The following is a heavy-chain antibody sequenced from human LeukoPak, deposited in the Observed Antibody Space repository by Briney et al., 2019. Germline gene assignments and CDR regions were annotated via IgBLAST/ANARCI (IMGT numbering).Heavy chain of an antibody. CDR2: ISWNSGSI. J-gene: IGHJ1*01. CDR1: ELTFDDYA. Sequence: GGSLRLSCAASELTFDDYAMHWVRQAPGKGLEWVSGISWNSGSIGYADSVKGRFTISRDNAKNSLFLQMNSLRAEDTALYYCAKDHYYDTSGLFQHWGQGTLVTVSS. CDR3: AKDHYYDTSGLFQH. D-gene: IGHD3-22*01. V-gene: IGHV3-9*01.